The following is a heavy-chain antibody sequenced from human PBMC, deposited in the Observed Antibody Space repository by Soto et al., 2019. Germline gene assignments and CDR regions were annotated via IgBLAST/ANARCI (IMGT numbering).Heavy chain of an antibody. V-gene: IGHV3-23*01. CDR2: ISGSGGST. CDR1: GFTFSSYA. CDR3: AKVYRVVNPPRGYYYYYMDV. J-gene: IGHJ6*03. D-gene: IGHD2-15*01. Sequence: GGSLRLSCAASGFTFSSYAMSWVRQAPGKGLEWVSAISGSGGSTYYADSVKGRFTISRDNSKNTLYLQMNSLRAEDTAVYYCAKVYRVVNPPRGYYYYYMDVWGKGTTVTVSS.